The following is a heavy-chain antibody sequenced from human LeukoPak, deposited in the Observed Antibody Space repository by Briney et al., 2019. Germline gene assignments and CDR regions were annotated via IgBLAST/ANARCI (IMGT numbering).Heavy chain of an antibody. J-gene: IGHJ3*02. Sequence: SVKVSCKASGGTFSSYAISWVRQAPGQGLEWMGRIIPIFGTANYAQKFQGRVTITTDESTSTAYMELSSLRSEDTAVYYCASYYCGGDCPDAFDIWGQGTMVTVSS. V-gene: IGHV1-69*05. CDR1: GGTFSSYA. CDR2: IIPIFGTA. CDR3: ASYYCGGDCPDAFDI. D-gene: IGHD2-21*02.